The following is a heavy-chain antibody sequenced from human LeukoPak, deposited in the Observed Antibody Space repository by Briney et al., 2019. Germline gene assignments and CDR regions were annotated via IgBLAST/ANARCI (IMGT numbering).Heavy chain of an antibody. J-gene: IGHJ4*02. Sequence: GASVKLSFKASGYTFTGYYMHWMRQPPGQGHEWMGWINPNSGGTNYAQKFQGRVTMTRDTSTSTVYMELSSLRSEDTAVYYCARDSSGSGSSAIMSFDYWGQGTLVTVSS. CDR2: INPNSGGT. CDR3: ARDSSGSGSSAIMSFDY. D-gene: IGHD3-10*01. CDR1: GYTFTGYY. V-gene: IGHV1-2*02.